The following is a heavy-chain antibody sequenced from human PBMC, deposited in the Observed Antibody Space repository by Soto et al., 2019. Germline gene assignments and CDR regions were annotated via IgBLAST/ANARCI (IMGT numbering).Heavy chain of an antibody. CDR1: GYSFTSYW. CDR2: IYPGDSDT. D-gene: IGHD3-22*01. Sequence: GESLKISCKGSGYSFTSYWIGWVRQMPGKGLEWMGIIYPGDSDTRYSPSFQGQVTISADKSISTAYLQWSSLKASDTAMYYCARPADGQYYYDSSGYYNYWGQGTLVTVSS. CDR3: ARPADGQYYYDSSGYYNY. V-gene: IGHV5-51*01. J-gene: IGHJ4*02.